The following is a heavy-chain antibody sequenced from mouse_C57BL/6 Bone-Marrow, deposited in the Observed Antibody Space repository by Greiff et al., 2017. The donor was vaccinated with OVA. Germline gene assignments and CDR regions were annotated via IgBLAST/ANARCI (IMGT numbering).Heavy chain of an antibody. J-gene: IGHJ1*03. V-gene: IGHV1-81*01. CDR1: GYTFTSYG. CDR3: ARWETTVVADWYFDV. CDR2: IYPRSGNT. D-gene: IGHD1-1*01. Sequence: VQLQQSGAELARPGASVKLSCKASGYTFTSYGISWVKQRTGQGLEWIGEIYPRSGNTYYNEKFKGKATLTADKSSSTAYMELRSLTSEDSAVYFCARWETTVVADWYFDVWGTGTTVTVSS.